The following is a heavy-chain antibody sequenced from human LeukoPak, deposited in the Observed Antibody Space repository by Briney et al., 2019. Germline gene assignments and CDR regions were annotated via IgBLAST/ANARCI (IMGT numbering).Heavy chain of an antibody. J-gene: IGHJ3*02. Sequence: PSETQSLTCTVSGGSISRGTYYWGWIRQPPGKGLEWLGSIYYSGSTHHNPSLKSRGTISVDTSKNEFSLKLTSVTAADTAVYYCARHFRGYYYDAFDIWGQGTMVTVSS. CDR1: GGSISRGTYY. CDR3: ARHFRGYYYDAFDI. D-gene: IGHD3-10*01. CDR2: IYYSGST. V-gene: IGHV4-39*01.